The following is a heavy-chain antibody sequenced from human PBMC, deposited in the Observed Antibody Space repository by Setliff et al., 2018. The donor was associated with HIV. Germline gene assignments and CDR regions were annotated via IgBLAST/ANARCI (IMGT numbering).Heavy chain of an antibody. CDR1: SGSIKSYY. CDR3: ARAGNDYYDSNGYYYVVDWFDS. Sequence: SSETLSLTCTVSSGSIKSYYWSWIRQPPGKGLEWVGYIYGSGSTNYNPSLKSRLTISIDMSKNQFSLKLNSVTAADTAVYYCARAGNDYYDSNGYYYVVDWFDSWGQGTLVTVSS. D-gene: IGHD3-22*01. V-gene: IGHV4-59*01. J-gene: IGHJ5*01. CDR2: IYGSGST.